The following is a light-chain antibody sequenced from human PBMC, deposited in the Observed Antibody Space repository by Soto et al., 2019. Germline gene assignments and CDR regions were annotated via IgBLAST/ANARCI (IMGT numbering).Light chain of an antibody. CDR1: QIISSN. Sequence: ERVMTHSPATLSVSPGERATLSCRASQIISSNLAWYQQKPGQAPRLLLYSASTRATGIPARFSGSGSGTEFTLTISGLQSEDFAIYYCQQYNSWPVTFGQGTRLEIK. J-gene: IGKJ5*01. CDR2: SAS. V-gene: IGKV3-15*01. CDR3: QQYNSWPVT.